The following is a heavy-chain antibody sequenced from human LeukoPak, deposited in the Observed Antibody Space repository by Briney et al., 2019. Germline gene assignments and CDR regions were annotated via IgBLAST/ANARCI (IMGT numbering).Heavy chain of an antibody. V-gene: IGHV3-23*01. J-gene: IGHJ4*02. CDR1: GFTFSSYG. CDR3: AKDPFYNARGTFDY. Sequence: GGTLRLSCAASGFTFSSYGMSWVRQAPGKGLEWVSAISGSGGSTYYADSVKGRFTISRGNSKNTLYLQMNSLRAEDTAVYYCAKDPFYNARGTFDYWGQGTLVTVSS. D-gene: IGHD1-1*01. CDR2: ISGSGGST.